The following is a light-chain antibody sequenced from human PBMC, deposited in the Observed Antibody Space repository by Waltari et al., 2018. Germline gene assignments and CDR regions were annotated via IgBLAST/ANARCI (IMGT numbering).Light chain of an antibody. CDR1: SSNIGGNT. CDR3: AAWDDSLNGRV. Sequence: QSVLTQSPSASGTPGQGVTISCTGSSSNIGGNTVSWYQQLPGTAPKLLIYTNNQRPSGVPDRFSGSKSGTSASLAISGLQSEDEAHYYCAAWDDSLNGRVFGGGTKVTVL. CDR2: TNN. V-gene: IGLV1-44*01. J-gene: IGLJ3*02.